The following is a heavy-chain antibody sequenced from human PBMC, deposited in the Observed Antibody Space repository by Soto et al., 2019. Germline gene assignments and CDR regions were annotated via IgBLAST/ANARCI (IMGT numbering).Heavy chain of an antibody. CDR3: AKGTTLDV. J-gene: IGHJ6*02. CDR1: GFTFSKYA. V-gene: IGHV3-23*01. D-gene: IGHD1-1*01. Sequence: EVQLLESGGGLVQPGGSLRLSCAASGFTFSKYALNWVRQAPGKGLEWVSTISDSTSTYYSDAVKGRFTSSRDNSKNTLYLQMNSLSAEDTAVYYCAKGTTLDVWGQGTTVPVSS. CDR2: ISDSTST.